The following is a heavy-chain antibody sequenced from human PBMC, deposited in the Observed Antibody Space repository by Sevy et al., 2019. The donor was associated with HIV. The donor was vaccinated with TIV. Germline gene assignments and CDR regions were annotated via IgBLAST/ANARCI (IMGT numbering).Heavy chain of an antibody. CDR1: GYTFTGYY. D-gene: IGHD6-13*01. Sequence: ASVKVSCKASGYTFTGYYMHWVRQAPGQGLEWMGWINPNSGGTNYAQKFQGRVTMTRDTSISTAYMELSRLRSDDTAVYYCARAWEEQQLFDYWGQGTLVTVSS. V-gene: IGHV1-2*02. CDR2: INPNSGGT. CDR3: ARAWEEQQLFDY. J-gene: IGHJ4*02.